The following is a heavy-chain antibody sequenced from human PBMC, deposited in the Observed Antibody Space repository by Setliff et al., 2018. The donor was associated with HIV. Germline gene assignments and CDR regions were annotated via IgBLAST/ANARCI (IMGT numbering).Heavy chain of an antibody. J-gene: IGHJ4*02. CDR3: ARENNFDY. CDR2: MSTGGDIK. V-gene: IGHV3-30*03. CDR1: GFTFSRYA. Sequence: PGESLKISCAASGFTFSRYAMTWVRQAPGKGLEWVAVMSTGGDIKIYADSVKGRFTISRDTSRNTLYLQMNSLRVEDSALYYCARENNFDYWGQGTLVTVSS.